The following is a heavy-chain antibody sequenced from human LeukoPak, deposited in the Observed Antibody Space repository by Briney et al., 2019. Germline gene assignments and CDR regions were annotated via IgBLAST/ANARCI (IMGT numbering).Heavy chain of an antibody. J-gene: IGHJ4*02. D-gene: IGHD3-10*01. CDR3: AEKYYYGSGQPLNPGRYYFDY. V-gene: IGHV3-23*01. CDR1: GFTFSSYA. CDR2: ISGSGGST. Sequence: GGSLRLSCAASGFTFSSYAMSWVRQAPGKGLEWVSAISGSGGSTYYADSVKGRFTISRDNSKNTLYLQMNSLRAEDTAVYYCAEKYYYGSGQPLNPGRYYFDYWGQGTLVTVSS.